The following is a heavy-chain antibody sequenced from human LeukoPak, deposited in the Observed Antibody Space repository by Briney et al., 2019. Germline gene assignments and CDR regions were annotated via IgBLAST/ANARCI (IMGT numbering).Heavy chain of an antibody. D-gene: IGHD6-13*01. CDR2: INHSGST. V-gene: IGHV4-34*01. Sequence: PSETLSLTCAVYGGSFSGYYWSWIRQPPGKGLEWIGEINHSGSTNYNPSLKSRVTISVDTSKNQFSLKLSSVTAADTAVYYCAREHSRAAAALDPWGQGTLVTVSS. CDR1: GGSFSGYY. J-gene: IGHJ5*02. CDR3: AREHSRAAAALDP.